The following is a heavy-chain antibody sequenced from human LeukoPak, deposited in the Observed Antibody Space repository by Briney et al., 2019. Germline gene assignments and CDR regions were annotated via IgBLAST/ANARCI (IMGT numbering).Heavy chain of an antibody. CDR3: ASNGLATYYYYYMDV. Sequence: ASVKVSCKASGYTFTGYYMHWVRQAPGQGLEWMGWINPNSGGTNYAQKLQGRVTMTRDTSISTAYMELSRLRSDDTAVYYCASNGLATYYYYYMDVWGKGTTVTVSS. D-gene: IGHD2-8*01. J-gene: IGHJ6*03. CDR2: INPNSGGT. V-gene: IGHV1-2*02. CDR1: GYTFTGYY.